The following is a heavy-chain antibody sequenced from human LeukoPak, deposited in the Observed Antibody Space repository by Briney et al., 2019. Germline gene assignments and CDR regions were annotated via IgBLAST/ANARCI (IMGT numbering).Heavy chain of an antibody. V-gene: IGHV1-2*02. CDR3: ARDSLGYCSSISCMLLDF. CDR1: GYTFTGYY. CDR2: INPNSGGT. Sequence: ASVKVSCKASGYTFTGYYMHWVRQAPGQGLEWMGWINPNSGGTNYTQKFQGRVTMTRDTSISTAYMELSRLRSDDTAVYYCARDSLGYCSSISCMLLDFWGQGTLVTVSS. D-gene: IGHD2-2*01. J-gene: IGHJ4*02.